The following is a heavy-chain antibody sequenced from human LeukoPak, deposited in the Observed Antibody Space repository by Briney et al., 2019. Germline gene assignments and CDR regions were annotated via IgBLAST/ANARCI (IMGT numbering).Heavy chain of an antibody. J-gene: IGHJ4*02. D-gene: IGHD1-26*01. CDR1: GFTFSDYY. CDR3: ARDLAGATDY. V-gene: IGHV3-11*01. Sequence: PGGSLRHSCAASGFTFSDYYMSWIRQAPGKGLEWVSYISGSGTTIYDADSVKRRFTISRDNANNSLYLQMNSLTAEDTAVYYCARDLAGATDYWGQGTLVTVSS. CDR2: ISGSGTTI.